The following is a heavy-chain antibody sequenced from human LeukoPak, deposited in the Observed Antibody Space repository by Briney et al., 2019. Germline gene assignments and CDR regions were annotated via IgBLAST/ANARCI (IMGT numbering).Heavy chain of an antibody. CDR1: GFTFSSYD. Sequence: GGSLRLSCAASGFTFSSYDMHWVRQAPGKGVEWVTVISYDGSNKYYADSVKGRFTISGDNSKNTLYLQVNSLRAEDTAVYYCAKDPCSSTSCSRFDYWGQGTLLTVSS. V-gene: IGHV3-30*18. CDR3: AKDPCSSTSCSRFDY. CDR2: ISYDGSNK. J-gene: IGHJ4*02. D-gene: IGHD2-2*01.